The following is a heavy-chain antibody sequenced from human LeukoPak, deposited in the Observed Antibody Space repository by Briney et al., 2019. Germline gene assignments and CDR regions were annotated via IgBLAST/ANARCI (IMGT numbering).Heavy chain of an antibody. CDR1: GFTFSSYA. J-gene: IGHJ4*02. V-gene: IGHV3-23*01. CDR3: AKGQLSRGDYSGSFDY. Sequence: GGSLRLSCAASGFTFSSYAMSWVRQAPGKGLEWVSAISGSGGSTYYADSVKGRFTISRDNSKNTLYLQMNSLRAEDTAVYYCAKGQLSRGDYSGSFDYWGQGTLVTVSS. CDR2: ISGSGGST. D-gene: IGHD4-17*01.